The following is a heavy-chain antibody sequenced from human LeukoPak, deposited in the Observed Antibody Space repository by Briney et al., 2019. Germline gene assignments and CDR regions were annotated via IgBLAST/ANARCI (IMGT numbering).Heavy chain of an antibody. J-gene: IGHJ5*02. CDR2: IRYDGSNK. D-gene: IGHD2-2*01. Sequence: GGSLRLSCAASGFTVSSNYMSWVRQAPGKGLEWVAFIRYDGSNKYYADSVKGRFTISRDNSKNTLYLQMNSLRAEDTAVYYCRGYCSSTSCYSISTIGSNNWFDPWGQGTLVTVSS. CDR3: RGYCSSTSCYSISTIGSNNWFDP. CDR1: GFTVSSNY. V-gene: IGHV3-30*02.